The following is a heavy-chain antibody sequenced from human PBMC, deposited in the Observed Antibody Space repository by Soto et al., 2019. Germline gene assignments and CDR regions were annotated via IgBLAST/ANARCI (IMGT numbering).Heavy chain of an antibody. V-gene: IGHV1-3*01. CDR2: INVGNYNT. CDR1: GYTFTSCA. CDR3: AKDATRTNGWYYFDY. Sequence: GASVKVSCKASGYTFTSCAIHWVRQAPGQRLEWMGWINVGNYNTRYSQNFQGRVTITRDTSANTAYMELRSLRAEDTAVYFCAKDATRTNGWYYFDYWGQGALVTVSS. D-gene: IGHD6-19*01. J-gene: IGHJ4*02.